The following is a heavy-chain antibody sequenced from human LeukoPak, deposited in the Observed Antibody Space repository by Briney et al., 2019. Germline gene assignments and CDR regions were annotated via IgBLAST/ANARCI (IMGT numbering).Heavy chain of an antibody. J-gene: IGHJ4*02. CDR2: IKQDGGDE. V-gene: IGHV3-7*02. CDR1: GFTFSSYR. CDR3: ARAVGIVVVVVATLDY. Sequence: GGSLRLSCAASGFTFSSYRMNWVRQAPGKGLEWVANIKQDGGDEYYVDSVKGRFTISRDNAKNSLFLQMNSLRAEDTAVYYCARAVGIVVVVVATLDYWGQGTLVTVSS. D-gene: IGHD2-15*01.